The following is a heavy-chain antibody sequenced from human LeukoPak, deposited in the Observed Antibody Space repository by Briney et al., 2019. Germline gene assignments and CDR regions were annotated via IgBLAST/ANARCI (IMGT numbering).Heavy chain of an antibody. D-gene: IGHD2-15*01. CDR2: IYYSGKT. Sequence: KASETLSLTCTVSGGSITGYYWSWIRQPPGKGLEWIGFIYYSGKTNYNPSLKSRVTISVDTSKSQFSLKLSSVTAADTAVYYCAREGSSNWYAYWGQGTLVTVSS. CDR1: GGSITGYY. V-gene: IGHV4-59*01. CDR3: AREGSSNWYAY. J-gene: IGHJ5*01.